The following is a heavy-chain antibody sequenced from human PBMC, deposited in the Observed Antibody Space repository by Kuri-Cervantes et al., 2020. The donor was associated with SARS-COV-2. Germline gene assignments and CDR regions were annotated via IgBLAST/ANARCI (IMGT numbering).Heavy chain of an antibody. CDR3: AADFWSGI. D-gene: IGHD3-3*01. V-gene: IGHV3-23*01. CDR2: ISGSGGST. CDR1: GFTFSSYA. Sequence: GESLKISCAASGFTFSSYAMSWVRQAPGKGLEWVSAISGSGGSTYYADSVKGRFTISRDNSKNTLYLQMNSLRAEGTAVYYCAADFWSGIWGQGTLVTVSS. J-gene: IGHJ4*02.